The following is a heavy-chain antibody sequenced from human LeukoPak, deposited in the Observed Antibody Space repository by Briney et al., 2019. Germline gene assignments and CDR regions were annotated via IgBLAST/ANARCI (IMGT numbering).Heavy chain of an antibody. Sequence: SETLSLPCTVSGGPISSYYWSWIRQPPGKGLEWIGHMYYIGGTNYTPSLKCRVTISVDTSKHHFSLKLSSVTAADTAVYYCARDPGYCSGGSCSSRSSSDAFDIWGQGTMVTVSS. V-gene: IGHV4-59*01. J-gene: IGHJ3*02. CDR3: ARDPGYCSGGSCSSRSSSDAFDI. CDR2: MYYIGGT. D-gene: IGHD2-15*01. CDR1: GGPISSYY.